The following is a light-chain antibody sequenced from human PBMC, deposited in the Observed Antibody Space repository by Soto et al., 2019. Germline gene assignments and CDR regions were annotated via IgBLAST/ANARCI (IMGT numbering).Light chain of an antibody. J-gene: IGKJ5*01. CDR2: GAS. CDR1: QSVSGRF. V-gene: IGKV3-20*01. Sequence: ESVLTQSPGTLSLSPGERATLSCRTSQSVSGRFLAWYQQKPGQAPRLLMYGASSRATGIPDRFSGSGSGTDFTLTISRLEPEDFAVYFCHQFGYSPITFGQGTRLEIK. CDR3: HQFGYSPIT.